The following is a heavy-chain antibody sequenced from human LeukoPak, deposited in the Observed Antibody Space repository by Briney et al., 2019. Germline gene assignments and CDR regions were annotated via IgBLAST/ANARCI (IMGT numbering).Heavy chain of an antibody. CDR3: ARGVATPIVVVVAALGYFDY. Sequence: SETLSLTCTVYGGSISSYYWSWIRQPPGKGLEWIGYIYYSGSTNYNPSLKSRVTISVDTSKNQFSLKLSSVTAADTAVYYCARGVATPIVVVVAALGYFDYWGQGTLVIVSS. D-gene: IGHD2-15*01. J-gene: IGHJ4*02. CDR1: GGSISSYY. CDR2: IYYSGST. V-gene: IGHV4-59*12.